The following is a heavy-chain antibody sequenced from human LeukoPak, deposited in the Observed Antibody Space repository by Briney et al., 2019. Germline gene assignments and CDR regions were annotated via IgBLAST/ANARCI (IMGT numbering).Heavy chain of an antibody. CDR1: GFTFSTYG. J-gene: IGHJ4*02. CDR3: AKPWDSYGYLRYYYFDY. V-gene: IGHV3-30*18. CDR2: ISYDGSNK. D-gene: IGHD5-18*01. Sequence: GGSLRLSCAASGFTFSTYGMHWVRQAPGKGLEWVAVISYDGSNKYYADSVKGRFTISRDNSKNTLYLQMNSLRAEDTAVYYCAKPWDSYGYLRYYYFDYWGQGTLVTVSS.